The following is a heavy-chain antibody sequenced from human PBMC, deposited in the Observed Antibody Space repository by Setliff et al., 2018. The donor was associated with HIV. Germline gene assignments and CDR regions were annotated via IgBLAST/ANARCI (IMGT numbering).Heavy chain of an antibody. J-gene: IGHJ6*03. CDR3: VRLTADRTNYYYYMDV. D-gene: IGHD2-8*01. V-gene: IGHV1-18*01. CDR1: GYSLSTYA. CDR2: IDSNNGNR. Sequence: ASVKVSCKASGYSLSTYAVSWVRQAPGQGLEWMGWIDSNNGNRNFAQKFRGRVTMTTDISTNTAYMEVRSLSFDDTAVYYCVRLTADRTNYYYYMDVWGKGTTVTV.